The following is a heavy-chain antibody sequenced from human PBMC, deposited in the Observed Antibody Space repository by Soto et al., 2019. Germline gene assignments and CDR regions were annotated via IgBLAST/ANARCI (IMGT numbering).Heavy chain of an antibody. CDR3: ARGPSYSDYSNDWFFDS. Sequence: GGSLRLSCAASGFTFSGYWMTWVRQAPGKGLEWVADIKKDGTEKYYVDSVKGRFTISRDNDKKSVYLQMNGLTVEDTAVYRCARGPSYSDYSNDWFFDSWGRGALVTVSS. CDR1: GFTFSGYW. J-gene: IGHJ4*02. V-gene: IGHV3-7*03. D-gene: IGHD3-9*01. CDR2: IKKDGTEK.